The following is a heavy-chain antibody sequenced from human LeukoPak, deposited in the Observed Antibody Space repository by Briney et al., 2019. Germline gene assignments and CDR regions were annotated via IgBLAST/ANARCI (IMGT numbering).Heavy chain of an antibody. V-gene: IGHV3-21*01. Sequence: PGGSLRLSCAASGFTFSSYSVNWVRQAPGKGLEWVSSISSSSSYIYYADSVKGRFTISRDNAKNSLYLQMNSLRAEDTAVYYCARDHYDYVWGSYRYENDAFDIWGQGTMVTVSS. CDR3: ARDHYDYVWGSYRYENDAFDI. CDR1: GFTFSSYS. D-gene: IGHD3-16*02. CDR2: ISSSSSYI. J-gene: IGHJ3*02.